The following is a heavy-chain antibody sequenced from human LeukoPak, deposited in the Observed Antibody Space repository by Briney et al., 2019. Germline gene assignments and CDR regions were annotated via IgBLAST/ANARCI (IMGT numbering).Heavy chain of an antibody. V-gene: IGHV3-13*01. J-gene: IGHJ4*02. D-gene: IGHD1-26*01. Sequence: GGSLRLSCAASGFTFSRYDMHWVRQGAGKGLEWVSGIGTTGDTHYPDSVKGRFTISGDNAKNSLYLQMNSLRAEDTALYYCARTLVGAHTFDYWGQGTLVTVSS. CDR1: GFTFSRYD. CDR2: IGTTGDT. CDR3: ARTLVGAHTFDY.